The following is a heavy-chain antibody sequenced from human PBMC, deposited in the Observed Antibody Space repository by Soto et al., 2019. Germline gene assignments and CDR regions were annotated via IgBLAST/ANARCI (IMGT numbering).Heavy chain of an antibody. J-gene: IGHJ5*02. Sequence: GKSLEWIGYIYYSGSTYYNPSLKSRVTISVDTSKNQFSLKLSSVTAADTAVYYCSMVRWFGENRNRFSPCGQGTPVPGS. CDR2: IYYSGST. D-gene: IGHD3-10*01. CDR3: SMVRWFGENRNRFSP. V-gene: IGHV4-30-4*01.